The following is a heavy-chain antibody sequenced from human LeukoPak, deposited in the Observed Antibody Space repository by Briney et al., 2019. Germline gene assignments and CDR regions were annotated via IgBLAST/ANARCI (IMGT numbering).Heavy chain of an antibody. J-gene: IGHJ4*02. CDR1: GSTVSGNY. D-gene: IGHD6-13*01. V-gene: IGHV3-66*01. CDR2: IYSGGST. CDR3: ARGAAAGHFDY. Sequence: GGSLRLSCAASGSTVSGNYMSWVRRAQGKGLEWVSLIYSGGSTYYADSVKGRFSISRDNSKNTLYLQMNSLRAEDTAVYYCARGAAAGHFDYWGQGTLVTVSS.